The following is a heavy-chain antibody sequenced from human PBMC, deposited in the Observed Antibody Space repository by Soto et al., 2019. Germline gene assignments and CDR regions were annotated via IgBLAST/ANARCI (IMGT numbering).Heavy chain of an antibody. D-gene: IGHD6-13*01. CDR2: IWYDGSNK. Sequence: TGGSLRLSCAASGFTFSSYAMHWVRQAPGKGLEWVAVIWYDGSNKYYADSVKGRFTISRDNSKNTLYLQMNSLRAEDTAVYYCARDGGYSSCWYDLTLWGQGTLVTVSS. CDR1: GFTFSSYA. CDR3: ARDGGYSSCWYDLTL. J-gene: IGHJ4*02. V-gene: IGHV3-33*08.